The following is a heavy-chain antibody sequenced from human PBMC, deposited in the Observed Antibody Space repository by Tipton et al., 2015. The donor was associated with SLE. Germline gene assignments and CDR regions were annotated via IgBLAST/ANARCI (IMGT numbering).Heavy chain of an antibody. CDR2: INHSGST. D-gene: IGHD6-13*01. V-gene: IGHV4-34*01. CDR3: ARGHGIAAAGPFDY. CDR1: GGSISGYY. J-gene: IGHJ4*02. Sequence: TLSLTCTVSGGSISGYYWSWIRQPAGKGLEWIGEINHSGSTNYNPSLKSRVTISVDTSKNQFSLKLSSVTAADTAVYYCARGHGIAAAGPFDYWGQGTLVTVSS.